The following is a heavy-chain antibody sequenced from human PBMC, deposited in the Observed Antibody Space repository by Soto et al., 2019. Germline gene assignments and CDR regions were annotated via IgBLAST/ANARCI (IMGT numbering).Heavy chain of an antibody. CDR1: GGSNGSGDYY. CDR3: ARVGTQWLNSFDY. Sequence: PSETLSLTCTVSGGSNGSGDYYWSWIRQPPGKGLEWIGYIYYSGSTYYNPSLKSRVTISVDTSKNQFSLKLSSVTAADTAVYYGARVGTQWLNSFDYWGKGNLVTVSS. V-gene: IGHV4-30-4*01. CDR2: IYYSGST. J-gene: IGHJ4*02. D-gene: IGHD6-19*01.